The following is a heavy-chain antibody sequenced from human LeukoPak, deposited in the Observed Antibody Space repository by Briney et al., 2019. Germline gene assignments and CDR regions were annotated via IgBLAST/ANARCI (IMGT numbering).Heavy chain of an antibody. CDR1: GYTFKKYG. D-gene: IGHD3-3*01. J-gene: IGHJ4*02. Sequence: ASVKVSCQASGYTFKKYGITWVRQAPGQGLEWVGWISAFNGNTNYAQKFEDRVTMTTDTSTSTAFMELRNLRSDDTAVYYCARDWDFWSGHAIDYWGQGTLVTVSS. CDR2: ISAFNGNT. CDR3: ARDWDFWSGHAIDY. V-gene: IGHV1-18*01.